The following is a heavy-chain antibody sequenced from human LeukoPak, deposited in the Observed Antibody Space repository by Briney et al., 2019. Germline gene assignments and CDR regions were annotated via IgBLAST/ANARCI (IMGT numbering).Heavy chain of an antibody. J-gene: IGHJ5*02. D-gene: IGHD3-10*01. CDR3: ARGRLLWFGELLSGFDP. CDR1: GYTFTGYY. V-gene: IGHV1-8*02. CDR2: MNPNSGNT. Sequence: ASVKVSCKASGYTFTGYYMHWVRQAPGQGLEWMGWMNPNSGNTGYAQKFQGRVTMTRNTSISTAYMELSSLRSEDTAVYYCARGRLLWFGELLSGFDPWGQGTLVTVSS.